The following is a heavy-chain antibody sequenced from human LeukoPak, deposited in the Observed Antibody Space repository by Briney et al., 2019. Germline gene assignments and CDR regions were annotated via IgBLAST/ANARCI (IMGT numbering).Heavy chain of an antibody. V-gene: IGHV4-30-4*08. D-gene: IGHD2-21*01. CDR2: IYCSGST. CDR3: ARHSLSAFDI. J-gene: IGHJ3*02. Sequence: QASQTLSLTCTVSGGSISSGDYYWSWIRQPPGKGLEWIGYIYCSGSTYYNPSLKSRVTISVDTSKNQFSLKLSSVTAADTAVYYCARHSLSAFDIWGQGTMVTVSS. CDR1: GGSISSGDYY.